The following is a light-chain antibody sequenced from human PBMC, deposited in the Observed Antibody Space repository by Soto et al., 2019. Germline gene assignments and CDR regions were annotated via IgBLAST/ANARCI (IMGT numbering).Light chain of an antibody. CDR2: DAS. CDR3: QKYDKYST. V-gene: IGKV1-5*01. CDR1: QIISVS. J-gene: IGKJ1*01. Sequence: IQMTQSPSTLSASVGXTVTITCRASQIISVSLAWYQQKPGKAPNLLIYDASTLQGGVPSRFSGSGSGTEFTLTVTSLQPEDFATYFCQKYDKYSTFGHGTKVDTK.